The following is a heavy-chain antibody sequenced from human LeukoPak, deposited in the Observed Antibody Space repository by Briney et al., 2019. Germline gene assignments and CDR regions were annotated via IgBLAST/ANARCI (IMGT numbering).Heavy chain of an antibody. CDR3: ARDRANGVCYDY. V-gene: IGHV1-69*05. CDR2: IIPIFGTA. D-gene: IGHD2-8*01. J-gene: IGHJ4*02. CDR1: GGTFSSYA. Sequence: AASVKVSCKASGGTFSSYAISWVRQAPGQGLEWMGGIIPIFGTANYAQKFQGRVTITTDESTSTAYMELSSLRSEDTAVYYCARDRANGVCYDYWGQGTLVTVSS.